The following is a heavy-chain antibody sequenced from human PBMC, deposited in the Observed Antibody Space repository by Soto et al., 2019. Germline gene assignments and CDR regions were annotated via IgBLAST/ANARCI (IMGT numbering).Heavy chain of an antibody. Sequence: EVQLVESGGGLVKPGGSLRLSCAVSGFIFSRYSMNWVRQAPGKGLEWVSSIGTSGSYIYDTDSVKGRFTISRDNTKDSLYPQMNSLRAEDTAIYYCARGSAFIGLDYWGQGTPVTVSS. CDR1: GFIFSRYS. J-gene: IGHJ4*02. CDR3: ARGSAFIGLDY. V-gene: IGHV3-21*01. D-gene: IGHD1-26*01. CDR2: IGTSGSYI.